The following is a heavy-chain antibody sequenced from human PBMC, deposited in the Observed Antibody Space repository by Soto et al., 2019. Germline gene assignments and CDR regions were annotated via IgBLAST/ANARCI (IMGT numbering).Heavy chain of an antibody. V-gene: IGHV4-34*01. CDR1: PGSFSGYF. CDR2: INQSGIT. J-gene: IGHJ3*02. CDR3: ARRPDGFDI. Sequence: SETLSLTCAVYPGSFSGYFWTWIRQPPGKGLEWIGEINQSGITNFNPSLKSRVTISVDTSKNQFSLELNSVTAADTAVYYFARRPDGFDIRGQGTMVTVSS. D-gene: IGHD6-6*01.